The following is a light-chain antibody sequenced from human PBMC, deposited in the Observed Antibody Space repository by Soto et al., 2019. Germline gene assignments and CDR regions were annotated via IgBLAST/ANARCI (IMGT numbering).Light chain of an antibody. CDR2: EIS. V-gene: IGLV2-14*03. Sequence: QSALTQPASVSGSPGQSITISCTGTSSDIGYYNYVSWYQQHPGKAPKVMIYEISNRPSGVSNRFSGSKSGNTASLTISGLQPEDEADYYCSSYTSSSTPDVFGSGTKVTVL. CDR1: SSDIGYYNY. CDR3: SSYTSSSTPDV. J-gene: IGLJ1*01.